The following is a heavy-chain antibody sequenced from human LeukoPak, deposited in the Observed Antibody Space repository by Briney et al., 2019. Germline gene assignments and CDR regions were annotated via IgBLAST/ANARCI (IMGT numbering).Heavy chain of an antibody. CDR2: INPSGGST. CDR3: ARTVLTGTPFDY. V-gene: IGHV1-46*01. CDR1: GHTFTSYY. Sequence: ASVTVSCKASGHTFTSYYMHWVRQAPGQGLEWMGIINPSGGSTSYAQKFQGRVTMTRDMSTSTVYMELSSLRSEDTAVYYCARTVLTGTPFDYWGQGTLVTVSS. J-gene: IGHJ4*02. D-gene: IGHD1-20*01.